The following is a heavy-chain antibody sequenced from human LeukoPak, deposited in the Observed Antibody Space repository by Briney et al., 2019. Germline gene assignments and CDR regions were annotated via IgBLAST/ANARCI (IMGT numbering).Heavy chain of an antibody. V-gene: IGHV3-21*01. J-gene: IGHJ4*01. CDR3: ARGISGTGLYYFDY. CDR2: ISSSSSYI. Sequence: GGSLRLSCAASGFTFSSYSMNWVRQAPGKGLEWVSSISSSSSYIYYADSVNGRFTISRDNAKNSLYLQMNSLRAEDTAVYYCARGISGTGLYYFDYCGHGTLVTVSS. D-gene: IGHD6-13*01. CDR1: GFTFSSYS.